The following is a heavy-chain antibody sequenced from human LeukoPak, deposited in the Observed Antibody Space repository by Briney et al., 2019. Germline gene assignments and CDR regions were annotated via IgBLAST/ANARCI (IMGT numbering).Heavy chain of an antibody. D-gene: IGHD2-2*01. J-gene: IGHJ5*02. V-gene: IGHV1-18*01. Sequence: ASVKVSCKASGYTFTSYGISWVRQAPGQGLEWMGWISAYNGNTNYAQKLQGRVTMTTDTSTSTAYMELRSLRSDDTAVYYCARDPVVPAAMFVADWLDPWGQGTLVTVSS. CDR1: GYTFTSYG. CDR3: ARDPVVPAAMFVADWLDP. CDR2: ISAYNGNT.